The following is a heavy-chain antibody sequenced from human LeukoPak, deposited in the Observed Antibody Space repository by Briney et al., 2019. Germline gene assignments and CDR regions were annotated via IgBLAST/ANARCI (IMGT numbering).Heavy chain of an antibody. V-gene: IGHV4-59*01. J-gene: IGHJ4*02. CDR3: ARVNDSSMDY. CDR1: GGSISSYY. Sequence: SGTLSLTCTVSGGSISSYYWSWIRQPPGKGLEWIGYIYYSGSTNYNPSLKSRVTISVDTSKNQFSLKLSSVTAADTAVYYCARVNDSSMDYWGQGTLVTVSS. D-gene: IGHD6-13*01. CDR2: IYYSGST.